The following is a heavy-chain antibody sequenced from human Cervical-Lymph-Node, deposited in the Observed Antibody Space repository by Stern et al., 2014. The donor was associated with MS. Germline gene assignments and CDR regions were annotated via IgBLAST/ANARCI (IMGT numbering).Heavy chain of an antibody. CDR2: IKSNLDGGAI. Sequence: EVQLVESGGGVVKPGGSLRISCEASGFSFNKAWMNWVRQAPGKGLEWVGRIKSNLDGGAIFYAAPVEGRFTISRDDSRHILYLQMDSLKTEDTALYYCATVGGWYSGAFDLWGQGTMVTVSS. CDR1: GFSFNKAW. D-gene: IGHD6-19*01. CDR3: ATVGGWYSGAFDL. V-gene: IGHV3-15*01. J-gene: IGHJ3*01.